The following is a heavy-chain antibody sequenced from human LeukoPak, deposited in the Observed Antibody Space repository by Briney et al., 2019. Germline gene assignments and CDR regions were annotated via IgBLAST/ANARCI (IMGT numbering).Heavy chain of an antibody. Sequence: QTGGSLRLSCAASGFTFSSYSMNWVRQAPGKGLEWVSYISTGGSTIYYADSVKGRFTISRDNSKNTLYLQMNSLRAEDTAVYYCAKFYGGFIVVVPAAPILYWGQGTLVTVSS. CDR3: AKFYGGFIVVVPAAPILY. J-gene: IGHJ4*02. V-gene: IGHV3-48*01. D-gene: IGHD2-2*01. CDR2: ISTGGSTI. CDR1: GFTFSSYS.